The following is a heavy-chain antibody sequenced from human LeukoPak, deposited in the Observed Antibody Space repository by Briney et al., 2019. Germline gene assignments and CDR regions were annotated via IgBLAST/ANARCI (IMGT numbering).Heavy chain of an antibody. J-gene: IGHJ4*02. V-gene: IGHV3-23*01. CDR2: VSGSGSTT. Sequence: GGSLRLSCAASGISFSYHAMSWVRQAPGKGLEWVSGVSGSGSTTYDADSVKGRFTISRDNSKNTVYLQMNSLRVEDTAIYYCAKGPYGGGYDYFDYWGQGTLVTVSS. D-gene: IGHD5-12*01. CDR1: GISFSYHA. CDR3: AKGPYGGGYDYFDY.